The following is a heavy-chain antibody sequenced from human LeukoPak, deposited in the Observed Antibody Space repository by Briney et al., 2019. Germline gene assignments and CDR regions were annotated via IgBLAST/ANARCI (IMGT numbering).Heavy chain of an antibody. CDR1: GFTFSNYW. V-gene: IGHV3-7*03. D-gene: IGHD6-13*01. J-gene: IGHJ4*02. CDR3: AKGSSPLGHFDY. CDR2: IEQDARAK. Sequence: GGSLRLSCAASGFTFSNYWMTWVRQGPGKGLEWVANIEQDARAKYYGDPVKGRFTISRDNAKNSLYLQMNSLRAEDTAVYYCAKGSSPLGHFDYWGQGTLVTVSS.